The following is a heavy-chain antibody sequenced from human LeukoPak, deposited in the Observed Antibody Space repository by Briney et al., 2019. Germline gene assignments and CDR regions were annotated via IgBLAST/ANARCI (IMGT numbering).Heavy chain of an antibody. CDR1: GFTFSSYA. CDR3: AKDGEPRFLEWLVDY. J-gene: IGHJ4*02. CDR2: ISGSGGST. Sequence: PGGSLRLSCAASGFTFSSYAMSWVRRAPGKGLEWVSAISGSGGSTYYADSVKGRFTISRDNSKNTLYLQMNSLRAEDTAVYYCAKDGEPRFLEWLVDYWGQGTLVTVSS. D-gene: IGHD3-3*01. V-gene: IGHV3-23*01.